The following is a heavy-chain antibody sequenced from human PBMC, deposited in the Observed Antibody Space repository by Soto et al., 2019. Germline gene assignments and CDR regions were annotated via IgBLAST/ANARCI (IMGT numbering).Heavy chain of an antibody. V-gene: IGHV3-23*01. Sequence: EVQLLESGGGLVQPGGSLRLSCAASGFTFRSYAMSWVRQAPGKGLDWVSAISGSGGSTYYADSVKGRFTISRDNSKNTLYLQMNSLRAEDTAVYYCAKFPGYSSGWYYFDYWGQGTLVTGSS. CDR2: ISGSGGST. CDR3: AKFPGYSSGWYYFDY. J-gene: IGHJ4*02. D-gene: IGHD6-19*01. CDR1: GFTFRSYA.